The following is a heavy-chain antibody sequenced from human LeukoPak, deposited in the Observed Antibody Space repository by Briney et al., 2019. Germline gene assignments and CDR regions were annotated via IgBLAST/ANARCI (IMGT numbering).Heavy chain of an antibody. V-gene: IGHV3-48*02. CDR3: ARGRSGTYFDY. Sequence: PGGSLRLSCAASGFTFSSYTLNWVRQAPGKGLEWVSSISSSGSSIYYADSVKGRFTISRDNAEYSLYLHMNSLRDEDTAVYYCARGRSGTYFDYWGQGTLVTVSS. D-gene: IGHD1-26*01. J-gene: IGHJ4*02. CDR2: ISSSGSSI. CDR1: GFTFSSYT.